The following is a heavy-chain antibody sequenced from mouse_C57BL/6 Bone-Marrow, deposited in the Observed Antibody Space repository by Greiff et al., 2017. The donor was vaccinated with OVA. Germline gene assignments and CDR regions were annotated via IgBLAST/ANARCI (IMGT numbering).Heavy chain of an antibody. J-gene: IGHJ3*01. CDR3: ASAVFAY. CDR2: IDPSDSYT. CDR1: GYTFTSYW. Sequence: QVQLQQPGAELVKPGASVKLSCKASGYTFTSYWMQWVNQRPGQGLEWIGEIDPSDSYTNYNQKFKGKATLTVDTSSSTAYMQLSSLTSEDSAVYYGASAVFAYWGQGTLVTVSA. V-gene: IGHV1-50*01.